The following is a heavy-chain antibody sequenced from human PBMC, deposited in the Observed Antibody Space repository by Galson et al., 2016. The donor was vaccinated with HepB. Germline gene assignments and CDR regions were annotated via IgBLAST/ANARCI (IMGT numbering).Heavy chain of an antibody. CDR1: GYSFSSYG. J-gene: IGHJ6*02. Sequence: SVKVSCKASGYSFSSYGISWMRQAPGQGLEWLGWISGYNGNTEYAQKVQDRVILTTDTFTRTAYMELRSLRSDDTAVYFCARDRPSFTAPPKVHYSYYYITDVWGQGTTVTVSS. V-gene: IGHV1-18*04. CDR3: ARDRPSFTAPPKVHYSYYYITDV. D-gene: IGHD6-6*01. CDR2: ISGYNGNT.